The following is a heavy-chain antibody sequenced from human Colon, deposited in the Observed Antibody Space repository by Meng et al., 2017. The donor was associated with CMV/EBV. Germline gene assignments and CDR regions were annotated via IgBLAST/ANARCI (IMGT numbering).Heavy chain of an antibody. CDR2: INTDGASK. CDR1: GFTFHAYW. Sequence: GGSLRLSCAASGFTFHAYWMHWVRQVPGKGLEWVALINTDGASKTYADSVRGRFTISRDNPKDTVFLQMTSLRADDTAIYYCVRDKGAGFNRLHYFDYWAQGTQVTVSS. V-gene: IGHV3-74*01. D-gene: IGHD1-26*01. J-gene: IGHJ4*02. CDR3: VRDKGAGFNRLHYFDY.